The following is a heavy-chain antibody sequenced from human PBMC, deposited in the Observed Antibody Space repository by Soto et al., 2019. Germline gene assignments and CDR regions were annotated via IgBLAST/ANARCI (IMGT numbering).Heavy chain of an antibody. V-gene: IGHV3-30-3*01. J-gene: IGHJ4*02. Sequence: GGSLRLSCAASGFTFSSYAMHWVRQAPGKGLEWVAVISYDGSNKYYADSVKGRFTISRDNSKNTLYLQMNSLRAEDTAVYYCANGRWLEGSYWGQGTLVTVSS. CDR1: GFTFSSYA. CDR2: ISYDGSNK. CDR3: ANGRWLEGSY. D-gene: IGHD6-19*01.